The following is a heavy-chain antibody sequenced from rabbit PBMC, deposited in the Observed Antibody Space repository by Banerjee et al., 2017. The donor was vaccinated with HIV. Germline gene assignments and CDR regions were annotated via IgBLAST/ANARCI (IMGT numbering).Heavy chain of an antibody. D-gene: IGHD4-2*01. CDR3: ASHADRSWWFTRLDL. CDR1: GFSFSSYW. CDR2: IYSGSSNGP. V-gene: IGHV1S45*01. Sequence: QEQLEESGGDLVKPEGSLTLTCTASGFSFSSYWMCWVRQAPGKGLEWIACIYSGSSNGPYYASWAKGPFTISKTSSTTVTLQMTGLTAADTATYFCASHADRSWWFTRLDLWGPGTLVTVS. J-gene: IGHJ3*01.